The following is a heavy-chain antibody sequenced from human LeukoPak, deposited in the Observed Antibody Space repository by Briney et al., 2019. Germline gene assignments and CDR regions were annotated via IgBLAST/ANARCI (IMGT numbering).Heavy chain of an antibody. CDR2: IKPNSGDT. D-gene: IGHD3-22*01. CDR1: GGTFTSFG. J-gene: IGHJ4*02. CDR3: ARPVTSNTYYYDSSAYYYLDY. Sequence: ASVKVSCKASGGTFTSFGISWVRQAPGQGLEWMGWIKPNSGDTNYAQKFQGRVTMTRDTSISTAYMELSRLRSDDTAVYYCARPVTSNTYYYDSSAYYYLDYWGQGTLVTVSS. V-gene: IGHV1-2*02.